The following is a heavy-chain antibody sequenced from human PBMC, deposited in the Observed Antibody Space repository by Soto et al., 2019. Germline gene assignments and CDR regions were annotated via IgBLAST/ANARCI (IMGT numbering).Heavy chain of an antibody. CDR3: ARGGIAAAGPYYYYGMDV. CDR1: GGSISSGGYS. CDR2: IYHSGST. Sequence: PSETLSLTCAASGGSISSGGYSWSWIRQPPGKSLEWIGYIYHSGSTYYNPSLKSRVTISVDRSKNQFSLKLSSVTAADTAVYYCARGGIAAAGPYYYYGMDVWGQGTTVTVSS. D-gene: IGHD6-13*01. V-gene: IGHV4-30-2*01. J-gene: IGHJ6*02.